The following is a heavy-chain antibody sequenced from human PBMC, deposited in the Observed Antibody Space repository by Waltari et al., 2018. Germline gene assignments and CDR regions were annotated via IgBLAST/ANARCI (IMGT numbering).Heavy chain of an antibody. CDR1: GFTFSDYY. J-gene: IGHJ6*02. V-gene: IGHV3-11*04. D-gene: IGHD6-13*01. Sequence: QVQLVESGGGLVKPGGSLRLSCAASGFTFSDYYMSWIRQAPGKGLEWVSYISSSGSTIYYADSVKGRFTISRDNAKNSLYLQMNSLRAEDTAVYYCARDKRAAAGKPFSSYYYYGMDVWGQGTTVTVSS. CDR3: ARDKRAAAGKPFSSYYYYGMDV. CDR2: ISSSGSTI.